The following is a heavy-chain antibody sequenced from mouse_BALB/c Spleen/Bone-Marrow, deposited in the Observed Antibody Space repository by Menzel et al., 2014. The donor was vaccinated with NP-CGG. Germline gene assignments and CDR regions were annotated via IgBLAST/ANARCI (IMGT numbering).Heavy chain of an antibody. Sequence: EVKLVESGGDLVKPGGSLKLSCVASEFTFSSYGMSWVRQTPDKRLEWVATISSGGSSTYYPASVKGRFTISRDNAKSTLYLQMSSLNSEDTAMYYCTRRPLQANSYFDCWGQGTTLTVSS. CDR2: ISSGGSST. CDR3: TRRPLQANSYFDC. CDR1: EFTFSSYG. D-gene: IGHD3-2*02. J-gene: IGHJ2*01. V-gene: IGHV5-6*02.